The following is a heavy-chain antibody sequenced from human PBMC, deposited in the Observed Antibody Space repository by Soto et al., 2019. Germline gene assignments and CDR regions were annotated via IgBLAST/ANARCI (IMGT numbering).Heavy chain of an antibody. Sequence: QVQLQESGPGLVEPSETLSLTCTVSVGSLTTYFWTWIPQSPGKGLEWIAYIRYSGKTAYNPSLWSRLTVSSDAPEHPFSLKLTSGTAADTARYSFARFQCTVVTPFVLRGQATMVIVSS. CDR3: ARFQCTVVTPFVL. CDR2: IRYSGKT. J-gene: IGHJ3*01. CDR1: VGSLTTYF. D-gene: IGHD2-21*02. V-gene: IGHV4-59*01.